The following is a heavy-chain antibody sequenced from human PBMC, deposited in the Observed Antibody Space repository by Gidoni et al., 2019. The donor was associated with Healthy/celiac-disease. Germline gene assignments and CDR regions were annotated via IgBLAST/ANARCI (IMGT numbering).Heavy chain of an antibody. CDR3: ARDRGFWYYDSSGPKDY. D-gene: IGHD3-22*01. CDR1: GFTFSSYG. V-gene: IGHV3-33*01. CDR2: IWYDGSNK. J-gene: IGHJ4*02. Sequence: QVQLVESGGGVVQPGRSLRLSCAASGFTFSSYGMHWVRQAPGKGLAWVAVIWYDGSNKYYADSVKGRFTISRDNSKNTLYLQMNSLRAEDTAVYYCARDRGFWYYDSSGPKDYWGQGTLVTVSS.